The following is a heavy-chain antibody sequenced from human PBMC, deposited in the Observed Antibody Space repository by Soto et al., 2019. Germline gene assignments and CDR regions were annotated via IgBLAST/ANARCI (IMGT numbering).Heavy chain of an antibody. V-gene: IGHV3-48*02. J-gene: IGHJ6*02. CDR2: ISSRSTTM. D-gene: IGHD3-10*01. CDR1: GFTFSSYS. Sequence: GGSLRLSCAASGFTFSSYSMYWVRQAPGKGLEWISEISSRSTTMYYADSVKGRFTISRDNAKNSLYLQMNSLRDEDTAVYYCAKDGGSFYYYGMDVWGQGTTVTVSS. CDR3: AKDGGSFYYYGMDV.